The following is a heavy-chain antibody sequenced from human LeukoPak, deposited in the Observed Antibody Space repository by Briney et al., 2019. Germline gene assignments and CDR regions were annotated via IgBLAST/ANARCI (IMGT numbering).Heavy chain of an antibody. V-gene: IGHV3-23*01. CDR1: GVTLSSYA. Sequence: GGSLRLSCAASGVTLSSYAMSWARQAPGKGLEWVSGISSSGSGGNTYYADSVKGRFTISRDNSKNTLYPQMNSLRAEDTAVYYCARVRGGYDYHFDYWGQGTLVTVSS. CDR3: ARVRGGYDYHFDY. CDR2: ISSSGSGGNT. D-gene: IGHD5-12*01. J-gene: IGHJ4*02.